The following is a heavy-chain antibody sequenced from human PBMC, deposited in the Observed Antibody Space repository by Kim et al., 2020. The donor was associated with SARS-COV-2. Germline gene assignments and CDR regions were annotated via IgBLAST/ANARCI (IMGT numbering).Heavy chain of an antibody. Sequence: SETLSLTCTVSGGSISSYYWSWIRQPAGKGLEWIGRIYTSGSTNYNPSLKSRVIMSVDTSKNQFSLKLSSVTAADTAVYYCARSARREIVVGGVDWFDPWGQGTLVTVSS. CDR2: IYTSGST. D-gene: IGHD3-22*01. CDR1: GGSISSYY. V-gene: IGHV4-4*07. CDR3: ARSARREIVVGGVDWFDP. J-gene: IGHJ5*02.